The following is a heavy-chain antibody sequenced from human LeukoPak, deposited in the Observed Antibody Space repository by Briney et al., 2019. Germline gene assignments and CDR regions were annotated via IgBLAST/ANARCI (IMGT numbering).Heavy chain of an antibody. D-gene: IGHD3-22*01. CDR3: AKAGYYDSSGYSDY. J-gene: IGHJ4*02. V-gene: IGHV3-23*01. Sequence: GGSLRLSCAASGFTFSGYAMSWVRQAPGKGLEWVSAISGSGGSTYYADSVKGRFTISRDNSKNTLYLQMNSLRAEDTAVYYCAKAGYYDSSGYSDYWGQGTLVTVSS. CDR2: ISGSGGST. CDR1: GFTFSGYA.